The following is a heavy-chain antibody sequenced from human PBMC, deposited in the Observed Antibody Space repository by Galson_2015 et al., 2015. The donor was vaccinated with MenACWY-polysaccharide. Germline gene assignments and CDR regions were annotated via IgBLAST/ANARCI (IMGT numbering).Heavy chain of an antibody. V-gene: IGHV3-7*01. CDR3: ARGHYGMDV. J-gene: IGHJ6*02. CDR2: IKKDGSEK. CDR1: GFTFSSYW. Sequence: SLRLSCAASGFTFSSYWMTWVRQAPGKGLEWVANIKKDGSEKYYVDSVKGRFTISRDHAKNSLYLQMHSLRAEDTAVYSCARGHYGMDVWGQGTTVTVSS.